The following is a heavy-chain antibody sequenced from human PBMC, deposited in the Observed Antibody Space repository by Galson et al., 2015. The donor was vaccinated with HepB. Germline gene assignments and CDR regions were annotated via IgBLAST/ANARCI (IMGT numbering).Heavy chain of an antibody. D-gene: IGHD2-21*02. CDR3: ARGLGVCGGDCYSNY. J-gene: IGHJ4*02. CDR1: GFTFSSYA. V-gene: IGHV3-30*04. Sequence: SLRLSCAASGFTFSSYAMHWVRQAPGKGLEWVAVISYDGSNKYYADSVKGRFTISRDNSKNTLYLQMNSLRAEDTAVYYCARGLGVCGGDCYSNYWGQGTLVTVSS. CDR2: ISYDGSNK.